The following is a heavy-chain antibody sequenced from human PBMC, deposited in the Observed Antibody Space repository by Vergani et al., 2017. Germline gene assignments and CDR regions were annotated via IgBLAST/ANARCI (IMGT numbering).Heavy chain of an antibody. V-gene: IGHV2-70*15. CDR1: GFSLSTSGMC. J-gene: IGHJ6*02. Sequence: QVTLRESGPALVKPTQTLTLTCTFSGFSLSTSGMCVSWIRQPPGKALEWLARIDWDDDKYYSTSLKTSLTISKDTSKNQVVLTMTNMDPVDTATYYCARGVMQQLAPVNGMDVWGQGTTVTVSS. D-gene: IGHD6-13*01. CDR2: IDWDDDK. CDR3: ARGVMQQLAPVNGMDV.